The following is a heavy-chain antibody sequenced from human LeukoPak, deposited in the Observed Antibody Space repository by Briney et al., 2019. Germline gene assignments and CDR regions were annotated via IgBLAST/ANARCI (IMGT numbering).Heavy chain of an antibody. Sequence: PSETLSLTCTVSGGSISSYYWSWIRQPPGKGLEWIGCIYYSGSTNYNPSLKSRVTISVDTSKNQFSLKLSSVTAADTAVYYCARHVEQRLTPFDYWGQGILVTVSS. D-gene: IGHD6-19*01. V-gene: IGHV4-59*08. J-gene: IGHJ4*02. CDR3: ARHVEQRLTPFDY. CDR2: IYYSGST. CDR1: GGSISSYY.